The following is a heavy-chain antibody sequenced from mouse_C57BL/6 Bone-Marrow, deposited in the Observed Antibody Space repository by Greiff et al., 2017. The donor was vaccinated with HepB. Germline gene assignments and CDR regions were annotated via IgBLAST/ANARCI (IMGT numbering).Heavy chain of an antibody. CDR3: ARGGAY. V-gene: IGHV1-26*01. J-gene: IGHJ3*01. CDR1: GYTFTDYY. Sequence: VQLQQSGPELVKPGASVKISCKASGYTFTDYYMNWVKQSHGKSLEWIGDINPNNGGTSYNQKFKGKATLTVDKSSSTAYMELRSLPSEDSAVYYCARGGAYWGQGTLVTVSA. CDR2: INPNNGGT.